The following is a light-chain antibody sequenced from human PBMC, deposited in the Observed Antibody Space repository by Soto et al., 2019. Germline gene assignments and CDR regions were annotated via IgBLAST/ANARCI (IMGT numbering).Light chain of an antibody. J-gene: IGLJ3*02. CDR2: LNSDGSH. CDR1: SGHSSNA. Sequence: QPVLTQSPSASASLGASVTVTCTLSSGHSSNAVAWHQQQPEKGPRYVMRLNSDGSHSKGDGIPDRFTGSSSGADRYLTISSLQSEDEADYYCQTWGTGIVVFGGGTKLTVL. CDR3: QTWGTGIVV. V-gene: IGLV4-69*01.